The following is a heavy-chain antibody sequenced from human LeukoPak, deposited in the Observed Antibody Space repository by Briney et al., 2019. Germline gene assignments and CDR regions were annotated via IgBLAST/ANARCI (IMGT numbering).Heavy chain of an antibody. CDR2: ISWSSGSI. CDR1: GFTFDDYA. Sequence: GGSLRLSCAASGFTFDDYAMHWVRQAPGKGLEWVSGISWSSGSIGYADSVKGRFTISRDNARNSLYLQMNSLRAEDTALYYCAKGSSGWYRSVAFDIWGQGTMVTVSS. J-gene: IGHJ3*02. V-gene: IGHV3-9*01. D-gene: IGHD6-19*01. CDR3: AKGSSGWYRSVAFDI.